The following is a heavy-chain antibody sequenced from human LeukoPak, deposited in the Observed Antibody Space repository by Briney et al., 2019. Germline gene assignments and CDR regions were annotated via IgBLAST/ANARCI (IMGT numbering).Heavy chain of an antibody. V-gene: IGHV1-2*02. J-gene: IGHJ4*02. CDR2: INPNSGGT. CDR1: GYTFTSYG. D-gene: IGHD3-9*01. Sequence: ASVKVSCKASGYTFTSYGISWVRQAPGQGLEWMGWINPNSGGTNYAQKFQGRVTMTRDTSITTAYMEMSRLRSDDTALYYCARSPHILTGENFDYWGQGTLVTVSS. CDR3: ARSPHILTGENFDY.